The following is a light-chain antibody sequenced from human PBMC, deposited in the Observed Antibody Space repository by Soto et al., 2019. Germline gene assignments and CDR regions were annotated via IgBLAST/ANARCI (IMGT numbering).Light chain of an antibody. CDR1: QSVSSY. CDR3: QQRSKWPPGT. Sequence: EIVLTQSPATLSLSPGERATLSCRASQSVSSYLAWYQQKPGQAPRLLIYDVSNRATGIPARFSGSGSGTDFTLTISSLEPEDFAVYYCQQRSKWPPGTFGGGTKVESK. J-gene: IGKJ4*01. V-gene: IGKV3-11*01. CDR2: DVS.